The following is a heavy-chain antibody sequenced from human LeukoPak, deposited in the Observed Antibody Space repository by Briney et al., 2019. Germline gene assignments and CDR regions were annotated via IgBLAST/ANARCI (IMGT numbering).Heavy chain of an antibody. CDR2: IYYSGNA. J-gene: IGHJ6*02. Sequence: SETLSLTCTVSGGSFTSGSHYWSWVRQPPGRGLEWIGNIYYSGNANYNPSLKSRVTMSVGRSKNQLSLKLSSVTAADTAVYYCAGVQSQNYYAMDVWGPGTPVTVSS. CDR3: AGVQSQNYYAMDV. V-gene: IGHV4-61*01. CDR1: GGSFTSGSHY.